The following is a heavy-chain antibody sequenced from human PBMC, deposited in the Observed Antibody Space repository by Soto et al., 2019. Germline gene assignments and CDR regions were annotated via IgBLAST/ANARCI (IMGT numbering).Heavy chain of an antibody. D-gene: IGHD6-19*01. CDR2: ISGYNGKT. V-gene: IGHV1-18*01. CDR1: GYMFISYG. J-gene: IGHJ4*02. CDR3: ARDETYTAGWYFEH. Sequence: QVQLVQSGAEVMKRGASVKVSCKASGYMFISYGMSWLRQAPGQGLEWIGWISGYNGKTDLAQKFQGRVTMTTEASTSTVYMELTSLRFDDTALYYCARDETYTAGWYFEHWGQGTLVTVPS.